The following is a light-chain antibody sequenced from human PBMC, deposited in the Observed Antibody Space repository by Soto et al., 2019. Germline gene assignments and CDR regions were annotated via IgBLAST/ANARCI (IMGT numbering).Light chain of an antibody. CDR1: QSVSSSY. CDR2: GAS. J-gene: IGKJ2*01. CDR3: QQYGSSPRT. V-gene: IGKV3-20*01. Sequence: EIVLTQSPGTLSLSPGERATLSCRASQSVSSSYLAWYQQKPGQAPRLLMYGASSRATGNPDRFSGSGSGTDFTLTISRLEPEDSAVYYCQQYGSSPRTFGQGTNLEIK.